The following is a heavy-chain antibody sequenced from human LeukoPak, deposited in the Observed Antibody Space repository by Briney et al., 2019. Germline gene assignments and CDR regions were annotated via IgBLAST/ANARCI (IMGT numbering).Heavy chain of an antibody. CDR3: AKSRLLWFGELLDY. J-gene: IGHJ4*02. CDR2: ISGSGGST. CDR1: GFTFSSYA. Sequence: GGSLRLSCAASGFTFSSYAMSWVRQAPGKGLEWVSAISGSGGSTYYADSVKGRFTISRGNSKNTLYLQMNSLRAEDTAVYYCAKSRLLWFGELLDYWGQGTLVTVSS. V-gene: IGHV3-23*01. D-gene: IGHD3-10*01.